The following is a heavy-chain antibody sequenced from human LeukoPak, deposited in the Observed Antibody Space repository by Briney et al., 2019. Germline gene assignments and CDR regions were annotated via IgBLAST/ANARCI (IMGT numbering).Heavy chain of an antibody. Sequence: ASVTVSCKASGYTFTSNQMHWVRQAPGQGLEWMGIINPSGGSTTYAQRFKGRITMTRDTSTRTFYMELSSLRPEDTAVYYCARDFAFDIWGQGTMITVSS. V-gene: IGHV1-46*01. CDR3: ARDFAFDI. CDR1: GYTFTSNQ. J-gene: IGHJ3*02. CDR2: INPSGGST.